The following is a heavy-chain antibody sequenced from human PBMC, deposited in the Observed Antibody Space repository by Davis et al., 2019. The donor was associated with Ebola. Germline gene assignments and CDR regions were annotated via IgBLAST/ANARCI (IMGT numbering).Heavy chain of an antibody. V-gene: IGHV3-30*03. J-gene: IGHJ6*02. Sequence: GGSLRLSCAASGFTFSSYGMHWVRQAPGKGLEWVAVISYDGSNKYYADSVKGRFTISRDNSKNTLYLQMNSLRAEDTAVYYCAGQLGHYGMDVWGQGTTVTVSS. D-gene: IGHD7-27*01. CDR3: AGQLGHYGMDV. CDR2: ISYDGSNK. CDR1: GFTFSSYG.